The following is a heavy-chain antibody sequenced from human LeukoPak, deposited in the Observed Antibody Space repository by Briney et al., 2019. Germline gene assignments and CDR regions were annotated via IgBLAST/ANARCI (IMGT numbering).Heavy chain of an antibody. CDR3: ARGWSSGWYGYYFDY. V-gene: IGHV4-59*01. Sequence: SETLSLTCTVSGGSISSYYWSWIRQPPGKGLEWIGYIYYSGSTNYNPSLKSRVTISVDTSKNQFSLKLSSVTAADTAVYYCARGWSSGWYGYYFDYWGQGTLVTVSS. D-gene: IGHD6-19*01. CDR1: GGSISSYY. CDR2: IYYSGST. J-gene: IGHJ4*02.